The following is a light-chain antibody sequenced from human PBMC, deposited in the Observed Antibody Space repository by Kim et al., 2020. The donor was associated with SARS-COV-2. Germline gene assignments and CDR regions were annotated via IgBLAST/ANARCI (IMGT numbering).Light chain of an antibody. V-gene: IGLV2-14*03. CDR2: DVS. CDR3: SSYTSSSTRV. J-gene: IGLJ3*02. CDR1: SSDVSGYNY. Sequence: GQSITISCTGTSSDVSGYNYVSWYQQHPGKAPKLMIYDVSNRPSGVSNRFSGSKSGNTAFLTISGLQAEDEADYYCSSYTSSSTRVFGGGTKLTVL.